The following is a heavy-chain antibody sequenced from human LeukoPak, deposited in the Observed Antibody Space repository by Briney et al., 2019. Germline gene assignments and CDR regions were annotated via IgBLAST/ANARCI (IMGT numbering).Heavy chain of an antibody. V-gene: IGHV4-59*01. J-gene: IGHJ5*02. CDR1: GGSISSYY. Sequence: SETLSLTCIVSGGSISSYYWSWIRQPPGKELEWIGYIYYSGSTNYNPSLKSRVTISVDTSKNQFSLKLSSVTAADTAVYYCARDRTTVTTQGFDPWGQGTLVTVSS. CDR2: IYYSGST. D-gene: IGHD4-17*01. CDR3: ARDRTTVTTQGFDP.